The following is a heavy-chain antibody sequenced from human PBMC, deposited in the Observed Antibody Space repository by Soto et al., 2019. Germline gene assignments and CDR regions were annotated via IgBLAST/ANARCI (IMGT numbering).Heavy chain of an antibody. V-gene: IGHV1-8*02. Sequence: QVQLAQSGAEVKKPGASVRVSCKASGYTFTTYDINFVRQAAGQGLEWIGWVNPNSGNTGYAQKFQGRVTMTSNTSISTAYMELSNLRSEDTAVYYCARATYYYDVKRHWFDPWGQGTLVTVSS. CDR3: ARATYYYDVKRHWFDP. CDR1: GYTFTTYD. J-gene: IGHJ5*02. CDR2: VNPNSGNT. D-gene: IGHD3-22*01.